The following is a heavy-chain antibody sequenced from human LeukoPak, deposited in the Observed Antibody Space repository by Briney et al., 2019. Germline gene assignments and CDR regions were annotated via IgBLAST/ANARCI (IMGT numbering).Heavy chain of an antibody. D-gene: IGHD2-15*01. CDR3: VVVLVPAAVWLFDL. V-gene: IGHV3-30*02. J-gene: IGHJ2*01. CDR2: IRPDENRK. Sequence: GGSLRLSCVASGFTFSHYGFHWVRQAPGKGLEWVGIIRPDENRKSYGDSVKGRFTISRDNSKNTVYLQMNTLRADDTAVYYCVVVLVPAAVWLFDLRGRGTQVTVSS. CDR1: GFTFSHYG.